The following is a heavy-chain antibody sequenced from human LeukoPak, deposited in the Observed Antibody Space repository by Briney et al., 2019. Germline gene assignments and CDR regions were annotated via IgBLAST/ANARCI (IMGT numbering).Heavy chain of an antibody. V-gene: IGHV1-18*01. Sequence: ASVKVSCKASGYIFISYGISWVRQVPGQGLEGMGWISGKNGNTIYAQKFQGRVNMTTDTSTSTAYRELRSLRSDDTAVYYCARDPSGDVVVITGDAFDVWGQGTMVTVSS. CDR2: ISGKNGNT. J-gene: IGHJ3*01. CDR1: GYIFISYG. CDR3: ARDPSGDVVVITGDAFDV. D-gene: IGHD3-22*01.